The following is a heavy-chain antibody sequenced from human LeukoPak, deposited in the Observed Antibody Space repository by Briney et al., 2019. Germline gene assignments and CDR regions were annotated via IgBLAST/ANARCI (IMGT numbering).Heavy chain of an antibody. J-gene: IGHJ4*02. CDR2: ISGSGGST. CDR3: AKWTHDFWSGYYTPFDY. V-gene: IGHV3-23*01. CDR1: GFTFSSYA. D-gene: IGHD3-3*01. Sequence: PGGSLRLSCAASGFTFSSYAMSWVRQAPGKGLEWVSAISGSGGSTYYADSVKGRFTISRDNSKNTLYLQMSSLRAEDTAVYYCAKWTHDFWSGYYTPFDYWGQGTLVTVSS.